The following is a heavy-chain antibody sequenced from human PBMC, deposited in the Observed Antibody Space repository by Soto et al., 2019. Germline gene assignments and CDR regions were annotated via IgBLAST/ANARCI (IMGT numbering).Heavy chain of an antibody. CDR2: IIPIFGTA. Sequence: SVKVSCKASGGTFSSYSISWVRQAPGQGLEWMGGIIPIFGTANYAQKFQGRVTITADESTSTAYMELSSLRSEDTAVYYCAREVVAATAAFDYWGQGTLVTVSS. CDR1: GGTFSSYS. CDR3: AREVVAATAAFDY. V-gene: IGHV1-69*13. J-gene: IGHJ4*02. D-gene: IGHD2-15*01.